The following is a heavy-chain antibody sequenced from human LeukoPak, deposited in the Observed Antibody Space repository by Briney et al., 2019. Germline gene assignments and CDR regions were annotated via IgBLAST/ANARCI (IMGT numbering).Heavy chain of an antibody. J-gene: IGHJ4*02. Sequence: SQTLSVTCGISGDNGYSGCVAWTWIRQSPARGLEWLGRTYYRSKWYNDYAPSVKSRITVNLDTSKMELSLQLKSVTPEDTAAYYCARGQKTAFDSWGQGTLVTVSS. CDR3: ARGQKTAFDS. V-gene: IGHV6-1*01. CDR2: TYYRSKWYN. D-gene: IGHD2-21*02. CDR1: GDNGYSGCVA.